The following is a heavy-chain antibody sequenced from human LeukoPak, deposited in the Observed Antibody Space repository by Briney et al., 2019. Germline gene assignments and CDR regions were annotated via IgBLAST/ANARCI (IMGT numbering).Heavy chain of an antibody. D-gene: IGHD4-17*01. CDR1: GFTFSNYW. Sequence: GGSLRLSCAASGFTFSNYWMSWVRQAPGKGLEWVANIKQDGINKYYVDSVKGRFTISRDNSKNTLYLQMNSLRAEDTAVYYCASCPEHYGVFRRNYFDYWGQGTLVTVSS. V-gene: IGHV3-7*01. J-gene: IGHJ4*02. CDR2: IKQDGINK. CDR3: ASCPEHYGVFRRNYFDY.